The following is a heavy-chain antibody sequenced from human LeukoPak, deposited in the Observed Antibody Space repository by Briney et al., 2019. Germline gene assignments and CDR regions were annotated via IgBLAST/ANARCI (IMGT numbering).Heavy chain of an antibody. CDR1: GFTFSGYA. D-gene: IGHD4-23*01. CDR2: ISGSGGST. Sequence: GGSLRLSCAASGFTFSGYAMSWVRQAPGKGLEWVSAISGSGGSTYYADSVKGRFTISRDNSKNTLYLQMNSLRAEDTAVYYCAIDYGGNLYNWFDPWGQGTLVTVSS. CDR3: AIDYGGNLYNWFDP. V-gene: IGHV3-23*01. J-gene: IGHJ5*02.